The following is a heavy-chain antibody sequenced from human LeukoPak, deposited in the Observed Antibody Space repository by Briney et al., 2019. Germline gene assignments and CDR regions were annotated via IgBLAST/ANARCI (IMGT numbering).Heavy chain of an antibody. CDR3: ARVFYYDSSCYYDAFDI. Sequence: ASVKVSCKASGYTFTGYYMHWVRQAPGQGLEWMGWINPNSGGTNYAQQFQRSVTMTRDTSISSACMELSRLRSDDTAVYYCARVFYYDSSCYYDAFDIWGQGTMVTVSS. D-gene: IGHD3-22*01. V-gene: IGHV1-2*02. CDR1: GYTFTGYY. J-gene: IGHJ3*02. CDR2: INPNSGGT.